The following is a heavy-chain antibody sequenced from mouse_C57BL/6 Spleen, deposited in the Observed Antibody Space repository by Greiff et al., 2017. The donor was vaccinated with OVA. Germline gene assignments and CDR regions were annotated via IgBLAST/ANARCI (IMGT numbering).Heavy chain of an antibody. CDR1: GYTFTDYY. CDR2: INPYNGGT. D-gene: IGHD2-2*01. V-gene: IGHV1-19*01. CDR3: AREGATMVTTRGSFDY. J-gene: IGHJ2*01. Sequence: EVQLQQSGPVLVKPGASVKMSCKASGYTFTDYYMNWVKQSHGKSLEWIGVINPYNGGTSYNQKFKGKATLTVDKSSSTAYMELNSLTSEDSAVYYCAREGATMVTTRGSFDYWGQGTTLTVSS.